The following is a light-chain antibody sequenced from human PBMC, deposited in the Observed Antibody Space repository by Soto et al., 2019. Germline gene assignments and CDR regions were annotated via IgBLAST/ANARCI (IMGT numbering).Light chain of an antibody. CDR2: LGD. J-gene: IGLJ1*01. CDR3: AAWDDNLNAYV. CDR1: TSHIGTFY. Sequence: QSVLTQPPSASSTPGQTVTISCSGSTSHIGTFYVYWYQHLPGTAPKLLIYLGDQRASGVSDRFYGSKSGTSASLAINGLRSDDEADYYCAAWDDNLNAYVFGSGPKVTVL. V-gene: IGLV1-47*02.